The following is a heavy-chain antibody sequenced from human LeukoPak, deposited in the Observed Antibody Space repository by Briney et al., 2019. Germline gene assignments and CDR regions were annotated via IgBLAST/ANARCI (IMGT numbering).Heavy chain of an antibody. CDR2: IFYSGIA. V-gene: IGHV4-39*01. D-gene: IGHD4-17*01. CDR1: GGSIINSIYF. Sequence: SETLSLTCSVSGGSIINSIYFWGWIRQPPGKGLEWIGSIFYSGIAYYNPSLKSRVTISVDTSKNQFSLNMSSVTAADTAVYYCARRKRLYGDHDYWGQGTLVAVSS. J-gene: IGHJ4*02. CDR3: ARRKRLYGDHDY.